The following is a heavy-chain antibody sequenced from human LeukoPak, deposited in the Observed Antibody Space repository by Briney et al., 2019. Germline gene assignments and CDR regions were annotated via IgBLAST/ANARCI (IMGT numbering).Heavy chain of an antibody. CDR1: GFTFSSYG. Sequence: GGSLRLSCAASGFTFSSYGMHWVRQAPGKGLEWVAVISYDGSNKYYADSVKGRFPISRDNSKNTLYLQMNSLRAEDTAVYYCAKGTRYDLGYHDYWGQGTLVTVSS. V-gene: IGHV3-30*18. CDR3: AKGTRYDLGYHDY. D-gene: IGHD3-3*01. CDR2: ISYDGSNK. J-gene: IGHJ4*02.